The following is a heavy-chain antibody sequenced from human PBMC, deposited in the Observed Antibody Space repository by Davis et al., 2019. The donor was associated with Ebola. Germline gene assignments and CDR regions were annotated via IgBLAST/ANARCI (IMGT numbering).Heavy chain of an antibody. CDR3: ANDVASGIFSPCGYFDF. Sequence: GESLKISCAASGFTFSSYWMSWVRQAPGKGLEWISYISSSSINIYYADSVKGRFTITRDNSKNTLYLQMHSLQAVDTTIYYCANDVASGIFSPCGYFDFWGQGTLVTVSS. CDR2: ISSSSINI. V-gene: IGHV3-48*01. D-gene: IGHD3-10*01. CDR1: GFTFSSYW. J-gene: IGHJ4*02.